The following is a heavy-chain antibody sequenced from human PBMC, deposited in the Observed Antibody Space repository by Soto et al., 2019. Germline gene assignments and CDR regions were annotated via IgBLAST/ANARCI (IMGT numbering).Heavy chain of an antibody. CDR2: INAGDGNT. Sequence: GASVKVSCKASGYTFTSYAMHWVRQAPGQRLEWMGWINAGDGNTKYSQKFQGRVTITRDTSASTACMELSSLRSEDTAVYYCARDAMTTEFDYWGQGILVTVSS. D-gene: IGHD4-4*01. J-gene: IGHJ4*02. CDR3: ARDAMTTEFDY. CDR1: GYTFTSYA. V-gene: IGHV1-3*01.